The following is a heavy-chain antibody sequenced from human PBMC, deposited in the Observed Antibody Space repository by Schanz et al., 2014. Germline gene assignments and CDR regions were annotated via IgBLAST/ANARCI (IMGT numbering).Heavy chain of an antibody. CDR2: ITYNGGTI. Sequence: EVQLLESGGGLVEPGGSLRLSCAASGFTFSIYAMHWVRQAPGKGLEWISYITYNGGTIYYADSVKGRFTISRDNSKNTLYLQMNSLRPEDTAVYYCAKYRGYYRVSGSYRELEYWGQGTLVTVSS. D-gene: IGHD3-10*01. V-gene: IGHV3-23*01. CDR1: GFTFSIYA. CDR3: AKYRGYYRVSGSYRELEY. J-gene: IGHJ4*02.